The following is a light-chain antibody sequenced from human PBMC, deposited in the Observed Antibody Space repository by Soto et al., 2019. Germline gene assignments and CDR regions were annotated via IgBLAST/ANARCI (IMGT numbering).Light chain of an antibody. CDR3: SSISSNSNPYV. V-gene: IGLV2-14*01. CDR1: SSGVGGYNY. CDR2: AVT. Sequence: QSVLTQPASVSGSPGQSVTISCTGTSSGVGGYNYVSWYQLHPGKAPILMISAVTNRPSGVSSRFSGSKSGNTASLTISGRQADDKADYYCSSISSNSNPYVFGTGTKLTFL. J-gene: IGLJ1*01.